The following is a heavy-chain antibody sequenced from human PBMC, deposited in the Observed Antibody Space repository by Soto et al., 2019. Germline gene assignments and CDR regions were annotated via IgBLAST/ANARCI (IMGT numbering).Heavy chain of an antibody. D-gene: IGHD3-22*01. CDR3: ARVRRMIVVVEAFDI. J-gene: IGHJ3*02. V-gene: IGHV1-46*01. Sequence: ASVKVSCTASGYTFTIYYMHWVRQAPGQGLEWMGIINPSGGSTSYAQKFQGRVTMTRDTSTSTVYTELSSLRSEDTAVYYCARVRRMIVVVEAFDIWGQGTMVTVSS. CDR2: INPSGGST. CDR1: GYTFTIYY.